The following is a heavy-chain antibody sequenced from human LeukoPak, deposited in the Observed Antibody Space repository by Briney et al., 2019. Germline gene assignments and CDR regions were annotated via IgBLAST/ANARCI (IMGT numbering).Heavy chain of an antibody. CDR2: IYSGGNT. J-gene: IGHJ4*02. D-gene: IGHD3-10*01. CDR1: EFTVSRNY. V-gene: IGHV3-53*01. Sequence: GGSLRLSCVASEFTVSRNYMTWVRQAPGKGLEWVSVIYSGGNTYYADSVKGRFTISRDNSKKTLYLQMDSLRAEDTAVYYCARGISDVGNVFDYWGQGTLVTVSS. CDR3: ARGISDVGNVFDY.